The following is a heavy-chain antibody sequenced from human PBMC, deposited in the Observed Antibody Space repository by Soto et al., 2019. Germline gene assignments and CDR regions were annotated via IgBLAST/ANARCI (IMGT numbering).Heavy chain of an antibody. V-gene: IGHV4-34*01. J-gene: IGHJ6*02. CDR2: INHSGSN. CDR1: GGSFSGYY. D-gene: IGHD2-2*01. CDR3: ARLANVYCSSTSCPGGIQLWTNYYYYGMDV. Sequence: PSETLSLTCAVYGGSFSGYYWSWIRQPPGKGLEWIGEINHSGSNNYNPSLKSRVTISVDTSKNQFSLKLSSVTAADTAVYYCARLANVYCSSTSCPGGIQLWTNYYYYGMDVWGQGTTVTVSS.